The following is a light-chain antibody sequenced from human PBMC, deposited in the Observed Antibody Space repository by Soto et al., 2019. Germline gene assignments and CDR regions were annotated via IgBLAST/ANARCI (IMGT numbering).Light chain of an antibody. J-gene: IGKJ4*01. CDR2: AAS. CDR1: QGITKY. Sequence: DTQMTQSPSSLSASVGDRVTITCRASQGITKYLNWYQQKPGKAPKLLIYAASSLQSGVRSRSSGSAYGTEYTLTISSLQPEDSATYFCQQSNSSPLTFGGGTTVEIK. V-gene: IGKV1-39*01. CDR3: QQSNSSPLT.